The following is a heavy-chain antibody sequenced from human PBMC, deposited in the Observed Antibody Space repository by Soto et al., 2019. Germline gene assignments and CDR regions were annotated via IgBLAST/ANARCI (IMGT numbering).Heavy chain of an antibody. V-gene: IGHV6-1*01. Sequence: TLSLTCAISGDSVSSNSAAWNWIRQSPSRGLEWLGRTYYRSKWYNDYAVSVKSRITINPDTSKNQFSLQLNSVTPEDTAVYYCARTSLIAAAGQRFDYWGQGTLVTVSS. CDR2: TYYRSKWYN. D-gene: IGHD6-13*01. CDR1: GDSVSSNSAA. J-gene: IGHJ4*02. CDR3: ARTSLIAAAGQRFDY.